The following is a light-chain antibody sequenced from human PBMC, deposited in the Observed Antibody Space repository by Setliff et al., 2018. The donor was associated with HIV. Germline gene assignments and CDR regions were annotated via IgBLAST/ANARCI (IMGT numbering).Light chain of an antibody. CDR1: SSDVGAYNH. V-gene: IGLV2-14*03. Sequence: QSALTQPASVSGSPGQSITISCTGTSSDVGAYNHVSWYQQHPGKAPKLMIYDVSNRPSGISNRFSGSKSGNTASLTISGLQAEDEADYYCSSDTSSSTVVFGGGTKVTVL. CDR3: SSDTSSSTVV. CDR2: DVS. J-gene: IGLJ2*01.